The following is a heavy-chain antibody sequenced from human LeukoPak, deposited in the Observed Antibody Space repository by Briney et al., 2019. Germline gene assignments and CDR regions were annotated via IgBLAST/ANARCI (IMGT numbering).Heavy chain of an antibody. CDR1: GGSISSSVYH. D-gene: IGHD4-17*01. CDR2: IYYSGST. Sequence: SETLSLTCSVSGGSISSSVYHWGWIRQPPGKGLEWIGYIYYSGSTNYNPSLKSRLSISVDASKNQFSLKLNSVTATDTAVYYCASLTTVTQGYFDSWGQGTLVTVSS. V-gene: IGHV4-61*05. CDR3: ASLTTVTQGYFDS. J-gene: IGHJ4*02.